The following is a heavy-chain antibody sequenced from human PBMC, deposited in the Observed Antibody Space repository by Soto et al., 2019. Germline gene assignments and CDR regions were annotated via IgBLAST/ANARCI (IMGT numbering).Heavy chain of an antibody. Sequence: ASVKVSCKASGYTFTGYYMHWVRQAPGQGLEWMGWINPNSGGTNYAQKFQGWVTMTRDTSISTAYMELSRLRSDDTAVYYCARDRSSSRWYDGFDYWGQGTLVTVSS. J-gene: IGHJ4*02. CDR2: INPNSGGT. D-gene: IGHD6-13*01. CDR1: GYTFTGYY. V-gene: IGHV1-2*04. CDR3: ARDRSSSRWYDGFDY.